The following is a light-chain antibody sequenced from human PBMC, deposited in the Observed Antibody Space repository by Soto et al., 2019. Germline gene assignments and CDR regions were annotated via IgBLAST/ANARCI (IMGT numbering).Light chain of an antibody. CDR3: GTWDSSLTAVV. V-gene: IGLV1-51*01. J-gene: IGLJ3*02. CDR2: DNN. CDR1: TSNIGTNY. Sequence: QSVLTQPPSVSAAPGQKVTISCSGNTSNIGTNYVSWHQQLPGTAPKLLIHDNNKRFSGIPDRFSASKSGTSATLAISGLQTGDEADYYCGTWDSSLTAVVFGGGTKVTVL.